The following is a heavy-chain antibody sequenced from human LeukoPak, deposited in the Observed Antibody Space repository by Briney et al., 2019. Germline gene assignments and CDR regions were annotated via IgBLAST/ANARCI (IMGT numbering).Heavy chain of an antibody. D-gene: IGHD3-22*01. CDR1: GYTFTNYD. CDR3: ARSYYYDSSGNTPSARYYYYYMDV. J-gene: IGHJ6*03. CDR2: MNPNSGNT. Sequence: GASVKVSCKASGYTFTNYDINWVRQATGQGLEWMGWMNPNSGNTGYAQKFQGRVTITRNTSIDTAYMELSSLRSEDTAVYYCARSYYYDSSGNTPSARYYYYYMDVWGKGTTVTISS. V-gene: IGHV1-8*03.